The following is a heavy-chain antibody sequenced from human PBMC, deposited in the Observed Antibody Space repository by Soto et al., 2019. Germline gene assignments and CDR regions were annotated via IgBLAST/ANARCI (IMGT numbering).Heavy chain of an antibody. CDR2: IYFGGTT. D-gene: IGHD5-12*01. CDR3: ARGGYSGYDFIYY. Sequence: SETLSLTCTVSGGSISPYYWSWIRQPPGKGLEWIGYIYFGGTTKYNPSLKSRVTISVDTSKNQFSLKLTSVTAADTAVYYCARGGYSGYDFIYYWGQGTLVTVSS. CDR1: GGSISPYY. V-gene: IGHV4-59*01. J-gene: IGHJ4*02.